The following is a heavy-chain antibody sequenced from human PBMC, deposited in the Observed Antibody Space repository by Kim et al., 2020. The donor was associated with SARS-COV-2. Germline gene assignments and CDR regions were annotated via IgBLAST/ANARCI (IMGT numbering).Heavy chain of an antibody. CDR3: AMSERIPAETF. Sequence: GESLKISCKGSGYSVSSYWISWVRQLPGKGLEWMGRIDPSDSYIKYSPSFQGHISISSDKSINTAYLQWGSLKASDTAMYFCAMSERIPAETFWGQGTLV. V-gene: IGHV5-10-1*01. CDR2: IDPSDSYI. CDR1: GYSVSSYW. D-gene: IGHD6-13*01. J-gene: IGHJ4*02.